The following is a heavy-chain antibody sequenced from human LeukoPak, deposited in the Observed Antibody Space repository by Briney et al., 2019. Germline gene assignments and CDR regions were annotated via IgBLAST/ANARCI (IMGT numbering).Heavy chain of an antibody. V-gene: IGHV3-30*18. CDR1: GFTFSSYG. CDR2: ISYDGSNK. CDR3: AKGARTFDY. Sequence: GRSLKLSCAASGFTFSSYGMHWVRQAPGKGLEWVAVISYDGSNKYYADSVKGRFTISRDNSKNTLYLQMNSLRAEDTAVYYCAKGARTFDYWGQGTLVTVSS. J-gene: IGHJ4*02.